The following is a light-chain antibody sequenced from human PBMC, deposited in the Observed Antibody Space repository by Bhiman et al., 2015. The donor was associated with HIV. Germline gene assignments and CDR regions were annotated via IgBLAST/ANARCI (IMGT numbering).Light chain of an antibody. Sequence: QSVLTQPPSVSGAPGQRITISCAGSRSNIGSGSGVHWYQQLPGRAPKLVMFDPNTRPSGVPDRFSASESGATGTLEITEVQTADEADYYCGTWDTDRRSGVFGGGTRLTVL. J-gene: IGLJ3*02. CDR3: GTWDTDRRSGV. V-gene: IGLV1-40*01. CDR1: RSNIGSGSG. CDR2: DPN.